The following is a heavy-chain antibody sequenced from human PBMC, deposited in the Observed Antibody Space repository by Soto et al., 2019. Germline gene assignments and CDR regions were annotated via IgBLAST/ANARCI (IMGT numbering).Heavy chain of an antibody. J-gene: IGHJ6*02. V-gene: IGHV3-66*01. CDR1: GFTVSTDW. CDR2: IRSGGNT. Sequence: EVQLVESGGGLVQPGGSLRLSCAASGFTVSTDWMYWVRQAPGKGLEWVSVIRSGGNTNYADSVEGRFTISRDNSKNSVYLHMNSLRAEDTAVYYCVRENYYYGMDVWGQGTTVSVSS. CDR3: VRENYYYGMDV.